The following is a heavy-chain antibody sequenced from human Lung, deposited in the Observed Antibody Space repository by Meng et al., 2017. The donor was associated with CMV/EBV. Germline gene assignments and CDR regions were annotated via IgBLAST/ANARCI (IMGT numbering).Heavy chain of an antibody. V-gene: IGHV4-38-2*02. J-gene: IGHJ4*02. CDR2: IYRGGTT. Sequence: SXTLSLXCTVSGYSISSGYYWGWIRQPPGKGLEWIGTIYRGGTTYYNSPLKSRVTISVDTSKNQFSLKMSSVTAADTAVYYCAILLWGTSVPNGTPWGQGKXVNGAS. CDR1: GYSISSGYY. CDR3: AILLWGTSVPNGTP. D-gene: IGHD4-17*01.